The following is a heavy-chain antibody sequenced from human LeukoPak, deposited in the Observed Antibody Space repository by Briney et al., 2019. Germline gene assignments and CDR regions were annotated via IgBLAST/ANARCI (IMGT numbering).Heavy chain of an antibody. J-gene: IGHJ3*02. Sequence: SETLSLTCTVSGASISSYYWSWIRQPPGKGLEWIGEINHSGSTNYDPSLKSRVTISVDTSKNQFSLKLSSVTAADTAVYYCARRNERRAPGAFDIWGQGTMVTVSS. CDR1: GASISSYY. D-gene: IGHD1-1*01. CDR2: INHSGST. V-gene: IGHV4-34*01. CDR3: ARRNERRAPGAFDI.